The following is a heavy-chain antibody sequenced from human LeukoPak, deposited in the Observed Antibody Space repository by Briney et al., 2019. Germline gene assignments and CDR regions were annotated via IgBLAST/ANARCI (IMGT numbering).Heavy chain of an antibody. D-gene: IGHD5-18*01. CDR2: IIPIFGTA. Sequence: ASVKVSCKASGGTFSSYAISWVRQAPGQGLEWMGGIIPIFGTANYAQKFQGRVTITADKSTSTAYMELSSLRSEDTAVYYCARESVDTATPFDYWGQGTLVTVSS. J-gene: IGHJ4*02. CDR3: ARESVDTATPFDY. CDR1: GGTFSSYA. V-gene: IGHV1-69*06.